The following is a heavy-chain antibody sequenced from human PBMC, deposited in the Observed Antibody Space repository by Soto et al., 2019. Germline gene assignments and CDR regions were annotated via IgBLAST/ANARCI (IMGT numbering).Heavy chain of an antibody. V-gene: IGHV3-23*01. CDR2: ISGSGGST. D-gene: IGHD1-1*01. J-gene: IGHJ6*02. CDR3: ARDWNSLRKSYYLYGLDV. Sequence: GGSLRLSCAASGFTFSSYAMSWVRQAPGKGLEWVSAISGSGGSTYYADSVKGRFTISRDIPKNTLYLQMNSLRAEDTAVFYCARDWNSLRKSYYLYGLDVWGQGTTVTVSS. CDR1: GFTFSSYA.